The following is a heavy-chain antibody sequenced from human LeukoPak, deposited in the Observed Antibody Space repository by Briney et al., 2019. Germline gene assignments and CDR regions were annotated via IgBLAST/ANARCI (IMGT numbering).Heavy chain of an antibody. CDR2: INHSGST. V-gene: IGHV4-34*01. Sequence: PSETLSLTCAVYGGSFSGYYWSWIRQPPGKGLEGIGEINHSGSTNYNPSLKSRVTISVDTSKNQFSLKLSSVTAADTAVYYCARGSRCTNGVCYGTFVYWGQGTLVTVSS. D-gene: IGHD2-8*01. CDR1: GGSFSGYY. J-gene: IGHJ4*02. CDR3: ARGSRCTNGVCYGTFVY.